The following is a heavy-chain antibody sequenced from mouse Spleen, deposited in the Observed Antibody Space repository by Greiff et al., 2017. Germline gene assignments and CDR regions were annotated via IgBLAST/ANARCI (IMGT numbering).Heavy chain of an antibody. V-gene: IGHV5-17*02. CDR2: ISSGSSTI. CDR3: ARSLGDY. CDR1: GFTFSSFG. J-gene: IGHJ2*01. D-gene: IGHD4-1*01. Sequence: EVQGVESGGGLVQPGGSRKLSCAASGFTFSSFGMHWVRQAPEKGLEWVAYISSGSSTIYYADTVKGRFTISRDNPKNTLFLQMTSPRSEDTAMYYCARSLGDYWGQGTTLTVSS.